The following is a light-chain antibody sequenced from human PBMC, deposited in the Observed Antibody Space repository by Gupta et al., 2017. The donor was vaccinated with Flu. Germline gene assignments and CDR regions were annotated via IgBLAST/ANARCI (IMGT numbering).Light chain of an antibody. Sequence: PSSLSASVRDRVTITCRASQSISSSLNWYHQKPGKAPNLLIYTASSLQSGVPSRFSGSGSGTDFTLTVSRLQPEDFATYCCQHSDKDPITFGQGTRLEIK. CDR2: TAS. V-gene: IGKV1-39*01. CDR1: QSISSS. CDR3: QHSDKDPIT. J-gene: IGKJ5*01.